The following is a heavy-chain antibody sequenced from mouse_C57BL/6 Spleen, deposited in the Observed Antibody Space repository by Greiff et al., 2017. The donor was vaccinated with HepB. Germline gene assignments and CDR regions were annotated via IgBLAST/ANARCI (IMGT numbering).Heavy chain of an antibody. CDR1: GYTFTEYT. Sequence: QVQLQQSGAELVKPGASVKLSCKASGYTFTEYTIHWVKQRSGQGLEWIGWFYPGSGSIKYNEKFKDKATLTADKSSSTVYMELSRLTSEDSAVYFCARHPREYYYGSNWYFDVWGTGTTVTVSS. CDR3: ARHPREYYYGSNWYFDV. J-gene: IGHJ1*03. V-gene: IGHV1-62-2*01. CDR2: FYPGSGSI. D-gene: IGHD1-1*01.